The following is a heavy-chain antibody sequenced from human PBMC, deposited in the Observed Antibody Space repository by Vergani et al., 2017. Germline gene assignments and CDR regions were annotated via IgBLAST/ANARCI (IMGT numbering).Heavy chain of an antibody. CDR1: GFTFSSYS. Sequence: EVQLVESGGGLVKPGGSLRLSCAASGFTFSSYSMNWVRQAPGKGLEWVSSISSSSSYIYYADSVKGRFTISRDNAKNSLYLQMNSLRAEDTAVYYCARDANYYDSGGDYWGQGTLVTVSS. J-gene: IGHJ4*02. D-gene: IGHD3-22*01. CDR3: ARDANYYDSGGDY. V-gene: IGHV3-21*01. CDR2: ISSSSSYI.